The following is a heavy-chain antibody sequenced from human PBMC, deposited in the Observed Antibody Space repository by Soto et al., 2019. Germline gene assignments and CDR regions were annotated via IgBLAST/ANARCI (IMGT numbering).Heavy chain of an antibody. D-gene: IGHD3-3*01. J-gene: IGHJ5*02. CDR1: GGSFSGYY. Sequence: SETLSLTCAVYGGSFSGYYWSWIRQPPGKGLEWIGYIYYSGSTNYNPSLKSRVTISVDTSKNQFSPKLSSVTAADTAVYYCARVARIDDFWSGFTFDPWGQGTLVTVSS. CDR3: ARVARIDDFWSGFTFDP. V-gene: IGHV4-34*01. CDR2: IYYSGST.